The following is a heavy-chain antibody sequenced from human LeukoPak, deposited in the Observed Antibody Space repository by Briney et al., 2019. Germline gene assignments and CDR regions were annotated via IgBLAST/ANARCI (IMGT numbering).Heavy chain of an antibody. CDR2: ISGSSRTI. Sequence: GGSLRLSCAASGINFSGYSMHWVRQAPGKGLEWVSHISGSSRTIYYADSVKGRFTISRDNAKNSLHLQINSLRDEDTAVYYCAIRGYYDTTYAYDYHAMDVWGQGTAVTVSS. CDR3: AIRGYYDTTYAYDYHAMDV. V-gene: IGHV3-48*02. D-gene: IGHD3-22*01. J-gene: IGHJ6*02. CDR1: GINFSGYS.